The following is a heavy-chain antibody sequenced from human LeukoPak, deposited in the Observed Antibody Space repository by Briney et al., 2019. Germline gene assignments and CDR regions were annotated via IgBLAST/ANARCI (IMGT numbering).Heavy chain of an antibody. CDR3: ARDRFTGGWSPFDY. CDR2: ISYDGSNK. Sequence: GGSLRLSCAASGFTFSSYAMHWVRQAPGKGLEWVAVISYDGSNKYYADSVKGRFTISRDNSKNTLYLQMNSLRAEDTAVYYCARDRFTGGWSPFDYWGQGTLVTVSS. D-gene: IGHD6-19*01. J-gene: IGHJ4*02. V-gene: IGHV3-30-3*01. CDR1: GFTFSSYA.